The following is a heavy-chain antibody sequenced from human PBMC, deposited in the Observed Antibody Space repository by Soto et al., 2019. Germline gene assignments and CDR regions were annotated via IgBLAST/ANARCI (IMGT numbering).Heavy chain of an antibody. V-gene: IGHV1-69*13. Sequence: SVKVSCKASGGTFSSYAISWVRQAPGQGLEWMGGIIPIFGTANYAQKFQGRVTITADESTSTAYMELSSLRSEDTAVYYCAVISPYYDFWSGYQEHYYYYGMDVWGQGTTVTVSS. J-gene: IGHJ6*02. CDR2: IIPIFGTA. CDR3: AVISPYYDFWSGYQEHYYYYGMDV. CDR1: GGTFSSYA. D-gene: IGHD3-3*01.